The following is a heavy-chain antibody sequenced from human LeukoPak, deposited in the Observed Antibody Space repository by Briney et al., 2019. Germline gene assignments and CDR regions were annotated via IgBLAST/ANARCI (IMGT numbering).Heavy chain of an antibody. CDR2: IGSSGSTT. D-gene: IGHD6-19*01. J-gene: IGHJ4*02. CDR1: GFTFSSDA. Sequence: GGSLRLSCAASGFTFSSDAMNWVRLAPGKGLEWVSAIGSSGSTTYYADSVKGRFTISRDNSKNTLYLQMNSVRAEDTAVYYCATHSGGWYLGWGQGTLVTVSS. V-gene: IGHV3-23*01. CDR3: ATHSGGWYLG.